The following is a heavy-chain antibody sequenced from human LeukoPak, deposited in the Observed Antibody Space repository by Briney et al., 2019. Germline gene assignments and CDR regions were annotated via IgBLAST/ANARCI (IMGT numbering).Heavy chain of an antibody. J-gene: IGHJ5*02. CDR2: IKQDGTAK. CDR1: GFALRRYG. Sequence: HPGGSLRLSCAASGFALRRYGMQWVRQAPGKGLEWVASIKQDGTAKRYVDSVRDRFTISRDNAKNSLSLQMNSLSAEDTAMYYCARLFGGVTTFDQWGRGALVTVSS. V-gene: IGHV3-7*01. D-gene: IGHD3-10*01. CDR3: ARLFGGVTTFDQ.